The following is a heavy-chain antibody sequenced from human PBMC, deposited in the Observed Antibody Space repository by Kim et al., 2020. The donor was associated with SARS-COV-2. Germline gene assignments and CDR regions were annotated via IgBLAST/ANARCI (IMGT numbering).Heavy chain of an antibody. Sequence: GGSLRLSCAASGFTFSSYAMSWVRQAPGKGLEWVSVISGSGSSTYYADSVKGRFTISRDNSKNTLYLQTNSLRAEDTAVYYCAKLGGSYYGFYYGMDVWGQGTTVTVSS. J-gene: IGHJ6*02. V-gene: IGHV3-23*01. CDR1: GFTFSSYA. CDR3: AKLGGSYYGFYYGMDV. CDR2: ISGSGSST. D-gene: IGHD1-26*01.